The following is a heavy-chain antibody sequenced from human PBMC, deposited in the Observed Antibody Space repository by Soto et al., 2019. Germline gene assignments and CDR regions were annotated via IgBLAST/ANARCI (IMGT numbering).Heavy chain of an antibody. CDR3: ARSYDSSGRPRHYFDY. Sequence: PSETLSLTCIVSGGPISNYYWNWIRQPPGNGLEYIGYVYDSGSTKYNPSLKSRVTISLDTSKNQFSLKLSSVTAADTAVYYRARSYDSSGRPRHYFDYWGQGALVTVSS. CDR1: GGPISNYY. CDR2: VYDSGST. J-gene: IGHJ4*02. V-gene: IGHV4-59*01. D-gene: IGHD3-22*01.